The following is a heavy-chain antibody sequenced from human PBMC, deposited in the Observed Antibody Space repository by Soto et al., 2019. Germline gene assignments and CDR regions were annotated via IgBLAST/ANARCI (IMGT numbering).Heavy chain of an antibody. J-gene: IGHJ6*02. CDR1: GFTFSSYA. V-gene: IGHV3-23*01. CDR2: IITSGGST. D-gene: IGHD3-22*01. CDR3: AKAYTVVARGYGLDF. Sequence: EVQLLESGGGLVQPGGSLRLSCAASGFTFSSYAMSWVRQAPGKGLEWVSGIITSGGSTYYADSVKGRFTISRDNSKNTLYLQMNRLRAEDTAIYYCAKAYTVVARGYGLDFWGQGTTVTVSS.